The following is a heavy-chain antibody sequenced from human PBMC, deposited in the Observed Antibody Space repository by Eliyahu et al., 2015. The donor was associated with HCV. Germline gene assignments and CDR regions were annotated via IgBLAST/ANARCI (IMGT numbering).Heavy chain of an antibody. CDR2: MNPXSGXT. Sequence: QVQLVQSGAEVKKPGASVKVSCKASGYXXTSYXINWVRQATGQGLXWMGWMNPXSGXTGYAQKFQGRVTMTRNTSISTAYMELSSLRSEDTAVYYCARVGGRYYYYGMDVWGQGTTVTVSS. D-gene: IGHD3-10*01. V-gene: IGHV1-8*01. J-gene: IGHJ6*02. CDR1: GYXXTSYX. CDR3: ARVGGRYYYYGMDV.